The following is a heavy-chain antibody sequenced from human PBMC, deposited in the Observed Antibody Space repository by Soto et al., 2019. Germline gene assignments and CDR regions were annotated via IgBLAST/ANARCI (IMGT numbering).Heavy chain of an antibody. Sequence: QLQLQESGSGLVKPSQTLSLTCAVSGGSISSGGYSWSWIRQPPGKVLEWIGYIYHRGSTYYNPSLKSRGTISVDRAKNQFSLKLSSVTAADTAVYYCARSIVATIDAFDIWGQGTMVTVSS. CDR1: GGSISSGGYS. CDR3: ARSIVATIDAFDI. CDR2: IYHRGST. V-gene: IGHV4-30-2*01. D-gene: IGHD5-12*01. J-gene: IGHJ3*02.